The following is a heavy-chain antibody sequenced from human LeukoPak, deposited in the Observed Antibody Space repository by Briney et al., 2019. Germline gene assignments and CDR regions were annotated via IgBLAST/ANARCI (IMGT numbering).Heavy chain of an antibody. CDR1: GFTFSSYG. V-gene: IGHV3-48*04. CDR2: ISSGSRTI. J-gene: IGHJ4*02. CDR3: ARDGAD. Sequence: PGRSLRLSCAASGFTFSSYGMHWVHQAPGKGLDWVSYISSGSRTIFYAESVKGRFTISRDNAKNLLYLEMNSLRAEDTAVYYCARDGADWGQGTLVTVSS. D-gene: IGHD3-16*01.